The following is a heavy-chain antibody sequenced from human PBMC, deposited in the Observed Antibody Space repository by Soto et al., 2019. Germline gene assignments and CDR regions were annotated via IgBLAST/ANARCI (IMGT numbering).Heavy chain of an antibody. CDR1: GFPFSDYS. D-gene: IGHD6-19*01. V-gene: IGHV3-48*01. CDR2: ISRSGDVI. J-gene: IGHJ6*02. Sequence: EVQLVESGGGLVQPGESLRLSCAVSGFPFSDYSMSWVRQDPGKWLEWVSYISRSGDVIKYADSVKGRFTASRKNGKNSLLRKMNSLSAEDTAVYYRAIDAAVAGKRYCYGMVVWGQGTTVTVSS. CDR3: AIDAAVAGKRYCYGMVV.